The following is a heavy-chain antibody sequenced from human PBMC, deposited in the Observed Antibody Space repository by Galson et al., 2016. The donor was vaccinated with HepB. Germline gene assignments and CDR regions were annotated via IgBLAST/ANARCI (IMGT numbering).Heavy chain of an antibody. V-gene: IGHV5-51*01. CDR1: GYTFSDYW. CDR2: IYPGDSDT. J-gene: IGHJ6*03. Sequence: QSGAEVKKPGESLQISCKGSGYTFSDYWIGWVRQMPGKGLEWMGIIYPGDSDTRYSPSFQGQVTISADKPISTVYLQWSSLKASDTAMYYCARQGQHNYYYYMDVWGKGTTVTVSS. D-gene: IGHD1-1*01. CDR3: ARQGQHNYYYYMDV.